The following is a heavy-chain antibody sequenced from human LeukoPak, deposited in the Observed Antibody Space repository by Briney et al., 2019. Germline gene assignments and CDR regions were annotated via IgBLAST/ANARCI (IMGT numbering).Heavy chain of an antibody. CDR2: VFYSGST. V-gene: IGHV4-59*08. CDR1: GVSISSYY. J-gene: IGHJ4*02. Sequence: PSETLSLTCTVSGVSISSYYWSWIRQPPGKGLEWIGYVFYSGSTNYNPSLKSRVTMSLGTSKNQISLKLSSVTAADTAMYYCARHTTVVPPHYFDYWGQGTLATVSS. CDR3: ARHTTVVPPHYFDY. D-gene: IGHD4-23*01.